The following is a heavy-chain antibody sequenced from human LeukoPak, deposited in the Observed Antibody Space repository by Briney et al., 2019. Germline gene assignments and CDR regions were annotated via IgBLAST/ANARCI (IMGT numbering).Heavy chain of an antibody. D-gene: IGHD5-24*01. CDR3: ARIGPEMAGYFDY. CDR1: GFTFGSSA. V-gene: IGHV3-53*01. Sequence: GSLRLSCAASGFTFGSSAMSWVRQAPGKGPEWVSVIYSGGSTYYADSVKGRFTISRDNSKNTLYLQMNSLRAEDTAVYYCARIGPEMAGYFDYWGQGTLVTVSS. CDR2: IYSGGST. J-gene: IGHJ4*02.